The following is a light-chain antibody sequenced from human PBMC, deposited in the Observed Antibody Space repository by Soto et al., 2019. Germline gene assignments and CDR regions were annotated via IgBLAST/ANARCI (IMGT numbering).Light chain of an antibody. V-gene: IGKV3-20*01. CDR2: RAS. Sequence: EIVLTQSPGTLSLSPGERATLSCRASQSVGSSDLAWYQHKPGQAPRLLIYRASSRATGIPDRFSGSRSGTDFTLTISRLEPEDFAVYYCQHYDSSPQWTFGQGTKVE. CDR3: QHYDSSPQWT. CDR1: QSVGSSD. J-gene: IGKJ1*01.